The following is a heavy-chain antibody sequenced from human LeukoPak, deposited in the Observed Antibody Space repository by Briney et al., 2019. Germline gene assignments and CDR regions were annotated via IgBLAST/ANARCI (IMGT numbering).Heavy chain of an antibody. V-gene: IGHV7-4-1*02. J-gene: IGHJ4*02. Sequence: ASVKVSCKASGYTFTSYAMNWVRQAPGQGLEWMGWINTNTGNPTYAQGFTGRFVFSLDTSVSTAYLQISSLKAEDTAVYYCARETLRIIAAAGTPLSSWGQGTLVTVSS. D-gene: IGHD6-13*01. CDR2: INTNTGNP. CDR1: GYTFTSYA. CDR3: ARETLRIIAAAGTPLSS.